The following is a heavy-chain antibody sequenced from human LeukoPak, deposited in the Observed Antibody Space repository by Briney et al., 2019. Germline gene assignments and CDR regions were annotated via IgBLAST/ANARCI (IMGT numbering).Heavy chain of an antibody. CDR2: ISGSGDST. D-gene: IGHD2-2*02. V-gene: IGHV3-23*01. CDR1: GFTFSSYA. CDR3: AKHYQLLYRFDY. Sequence: GGSLRLSCAASGFTFSSYAMSWVRQAPGKGLEWVSAISGSGDSTDYADSVKGRFTISRDNSKNTLYLQMNSLRAEDTAVYYCAKHYQLLYRFDYWGQGTLVTVSS. J-gene: IGHJ4*02.